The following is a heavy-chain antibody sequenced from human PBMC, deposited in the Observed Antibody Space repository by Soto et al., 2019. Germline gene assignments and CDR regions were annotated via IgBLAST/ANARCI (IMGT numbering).Heavy chain of an antibody. J-gene: IGHJ3*02. D-gene: IGHD3-3*01. Sequence: SETLSLTCTVSGGSISSYYWSWIRQPPGKGLEWIGYIYYSGSTNYNPSLKSRVTISVDTSKNQFSLKLSSVTAADTAVYYCARVTYDFWSGYSHDAFDIWGQGTMVTVSS. CDR1: GGSISSYY. CDR2: IYYSGST. CDR3: ARVTYDFWSGYSHDAFDI. V-gene: IGHV4-59*01.